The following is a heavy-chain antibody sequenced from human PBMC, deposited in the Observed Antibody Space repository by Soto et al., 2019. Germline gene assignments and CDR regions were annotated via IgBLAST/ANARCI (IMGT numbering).Heavy chain of an antibody. CDR3: ARALTGLADY. V-gene: IGHV4-34*01. Sequence: PSETPSLTCAVYGGSFSGYYWSWIRQPPGKGLEWIGEINHSGSTNYNPSLKSRVTISVDTSKNQFSLKLSSVTAADTAVYYCARALTGLADYWGQGTLVTVSS. CDR1: GGSFSGYY. D-gene: IGHD7-27*01. CDR2: INHSGST. J-gene: IGHJ4*02.